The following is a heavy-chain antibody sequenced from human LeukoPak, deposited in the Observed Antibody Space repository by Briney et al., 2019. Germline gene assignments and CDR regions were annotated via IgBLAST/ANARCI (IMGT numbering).Heavy chain of an antibody. CDR3: ARGPGYCSSTSCYYYYGMDV. V-gene: IGHV4-39*01. D-gene: IGHD2-2*01. CDR2: MYYSGSTSGST. Sequence: PSETLSLTCTVSGGSISSSPYYWGWIRQPPGKGLEWIGNMYYSGSTSGSTYYNPSLKSPVTISVDTSKNQFSLKLSSVTAADTAVYYCARGPGYCSSTSCYYYYGMDVWGQGTTVTVSS. J-gene: IGHJ6*02. CDR1: GGSISSSPYY.